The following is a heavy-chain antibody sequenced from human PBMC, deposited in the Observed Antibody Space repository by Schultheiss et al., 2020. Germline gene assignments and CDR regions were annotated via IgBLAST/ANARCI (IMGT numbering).Heavy chain of an antibody. CDR2: IYYSGST. Sequence: SETLSLTCTVSGGSISSSSYYWSWIRQHPGKGLEWIGYIYYSGSTYYNPSLKSRVTISVDTSKNQFSLKLSSVTAADTAVYYCARDWGSSGFYGHFDLWGRGTLGNVYS. CDR1: GGSISSSSYY. CDR3: ARDWGSSGFYGHFDL. D-gene: IGHD3-22*01. V-gene: IGHV4-31*03. J-gene: IGHJ2*01.